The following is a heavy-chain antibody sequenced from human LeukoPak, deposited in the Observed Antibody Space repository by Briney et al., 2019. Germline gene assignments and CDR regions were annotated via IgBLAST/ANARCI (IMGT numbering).Heavy chain of an antibody. CDR1: GGSISSYY. Sequence: SETLSLTCTVSGGSISSYYWSWIRQPPGKGLEWIGEIYHSGSTNYNPSFKSRVTISVDKSKNQFSLKLSSVTAADTAVYYCARGIVAAAGLDYWGQGTLVTVSS. J-gene: IGHJ4*02. CDR2: IYHSGST. V-gene: IGHV4-59*12. CDR3: ARGIVAAAGLDY. D-gene: IGHD6-13*01.